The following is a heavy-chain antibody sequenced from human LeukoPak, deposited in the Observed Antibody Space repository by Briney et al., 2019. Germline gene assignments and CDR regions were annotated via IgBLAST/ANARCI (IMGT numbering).Heavy chain of an antibody. CDR1: GYTFTSYY. J-gene: IGHJ5*02. Sequence: GASVKVSCKSSGYTFTSYYMHWVRQATGQGPEWMGWMNPKSGNTGYAQKFQGRVTMTRNTSISTAYMELSSLRSDDTAVYYCARDQDIVVVVAALRQREMGGFDPWGQGTLVTVSS. CDR3: ARDQDIVVVVAALRQREMGGFDP. D-gene: IGHD2-15*01. V-gene: IGHV1-8*02. CDR2: MNPKSGNT.